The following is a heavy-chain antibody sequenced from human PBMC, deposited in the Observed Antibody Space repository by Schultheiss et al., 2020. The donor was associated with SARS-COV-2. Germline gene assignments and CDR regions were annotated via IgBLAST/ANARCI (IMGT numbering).Heavy chain of an antibody. CDR1: GGSFSGYY. CDR2: INHSGST. J-gene: IGHJ4*02. Sequence: SETLSLTCAVYGGSFSGYYWSWIRQPPGKGLEWIGEINHSGSTNYNPSLKSRVTISVDTSKNQFSLKLSSVTAADTAVYYCARYYDFWSGHYTGDYWGQGTLVTVSS. CDR3: ARYYDFWSGHYTGDY. V-gene: IGHV4-34*01. D-gene: IGHD3-3*01.